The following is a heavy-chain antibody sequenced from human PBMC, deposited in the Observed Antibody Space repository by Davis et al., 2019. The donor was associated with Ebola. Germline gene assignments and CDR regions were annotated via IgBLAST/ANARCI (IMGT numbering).Heavy chain of an antibody. V-gene: IGHV4-59*01. CDR1: GGSISSYY. Sequence: SETLSLTCTVSGGSISSYYWSWIRQPPGKGLEWIGYVYYNGGTNYNPSLKSRITISIDTSKNQFSLKLNSVIAADTAVYYCARMGLSSGYYFFDYWGLGTLVTVSS. J-gene: IGHJ4*02. CDR3: ARMGLSSGYYFFDY. D-gene: IGHD3-22*01. CDR2: VYYNGGT.